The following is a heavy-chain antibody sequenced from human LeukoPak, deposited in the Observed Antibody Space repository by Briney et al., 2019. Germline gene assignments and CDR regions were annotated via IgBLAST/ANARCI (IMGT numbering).Heavy chain of an antibody. CDR3: ARVVKDYVWGSYVMDAFDI. CDR1: GFTVSSNY. CDR2: IYSGGST. V-gene: IGHV3-66*01. J-gene: IGHJ3*02. D-gene: IGHD3-16*01. Sequence: GGSLRLSCAASGFTVSSNYMSSVRQAPGKGLEWVSVIYSGGSTYYADSVKGRFTISRDNSKNTLYLQMNSLRAEDTAVYYCARVVKDYVWGSYVMDAFDIWGQGTMVTVSS.